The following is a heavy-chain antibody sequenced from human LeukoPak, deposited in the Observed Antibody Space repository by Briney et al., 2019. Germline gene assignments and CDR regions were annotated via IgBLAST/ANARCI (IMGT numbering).Heavy chain of an antibody. CDR2: IYYSGST. CDR3: GRAPMTTVVTLFDY. J-gene: IGHJ4*02. CDR1: GGSISSGGYY. D-gene: IGHD4-23*01. V-gene: IGHV4-31*03. Sequence: SSQTLSLTCTVSGGSISSGGYYWSWIRQHPGKGLEWIGYIYYSGSTYYNPSLKSRVTISVDTSKNQFSLKLSSVTAADTAVYYCGRAPMTTVVTLFDYWGQGTLVTVSS.